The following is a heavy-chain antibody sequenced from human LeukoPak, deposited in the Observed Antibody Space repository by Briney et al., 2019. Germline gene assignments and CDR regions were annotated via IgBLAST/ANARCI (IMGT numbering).Heavy chain of an antibody. Sequence: GGSLRLSCAASGFAFSSYAMSWVRQAPGKGLEWVSAISGSGGSTYYADSVKGRFTISRDNSKNTLYLQMNSLGAEDTAVYYCAKDGMATISYYFDYWGQGTLVTVSS. D-gene: IGHD5-24*01. CDR1: GFAFSSYA. CDR2: ISGSGGST. V-gene: IGHV3-23*01. J-gene: IGHJ4*02. CDR3: AKDGMATISYYFDY.